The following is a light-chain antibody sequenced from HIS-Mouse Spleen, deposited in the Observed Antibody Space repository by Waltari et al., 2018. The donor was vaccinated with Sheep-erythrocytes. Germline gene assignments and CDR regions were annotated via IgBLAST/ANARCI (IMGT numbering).Light chain of an antibody. CDR3: QAWDSSTVV. J-gene: IGLJ2*01. CDR2: QDR. V-gene: IGLV3-1*01. CDR1: KLGDKY. Sequence: SYELTQPPSVSVSPGQTVSITCSGDKLGDKYACLYQQKPGQSPVLVLYQDRKRPSGIPERFSAYNSGNTATLTISGTQAMDEADYYCQAWDSSTVVFGGGTKLTVL.